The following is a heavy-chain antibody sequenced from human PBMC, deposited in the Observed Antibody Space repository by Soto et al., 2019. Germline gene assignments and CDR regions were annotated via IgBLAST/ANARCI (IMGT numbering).Heavy chain of an antibody. CDR2: ISGSGGST. CDR1: GFTFSSYA. Sequence: EVQLLESGGGLVQPGGSLRLSCAASGFTFSSYAMSWVRQAPGKGLEWVSAISGSGGSTYYADSVKGRFTISRDNSKNTVYLQMNSLRAEDTAVYYCAKGPSHYYYGMDVWGQGTTVTVSS. V-gene: IGHV3-23*01. CDR3: AKGPSHYYYGMDV. J-gene: IGHJ6*02.